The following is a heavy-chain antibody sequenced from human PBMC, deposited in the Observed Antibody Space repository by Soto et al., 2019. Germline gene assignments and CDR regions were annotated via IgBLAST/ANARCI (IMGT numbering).Heavy chain of an antibody. CDR2: IYFSGST. D-gene: IGHD6-19*01. CDR3: ARGIEGWYQGRYYYGMDV. V-gene: IGHV4-61*01. J-gene: IGHJ6*02. Sequence: SETLSLTCTVSGGTVSCGSYYWSWIRHPPGKALEWIGYIYFSGSTNYNPSLKSRVTIAVDTSKNQFSLKLSSVTAADTAVYYCARGIEGWYQGRYYYGMDVWGQGTAVTVSS. CDR1: GGTVSCGSYY.